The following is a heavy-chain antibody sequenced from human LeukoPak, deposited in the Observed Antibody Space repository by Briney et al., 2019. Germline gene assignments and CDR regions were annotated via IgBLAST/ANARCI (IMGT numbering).Heavy chain of an antibody. CDR1: GFLFRAYA. J-gene: IGHJ4*02. V-gene: IGHV3-23*01. Sequence: GGSLRLSCEASGFLFRAYAMSWVRQAPGKGLEWVSASSSGGSTHYADSVKGRFTISRDNSKNTLYLQMNSLRAEDTAVYYCAKRCYYDNSGLWDYWGQGTLVTVSS. CDR3: AKRCYYDNSGLWDY. CDR2: SSSGGST. D-gene: IGHD3-22*01.